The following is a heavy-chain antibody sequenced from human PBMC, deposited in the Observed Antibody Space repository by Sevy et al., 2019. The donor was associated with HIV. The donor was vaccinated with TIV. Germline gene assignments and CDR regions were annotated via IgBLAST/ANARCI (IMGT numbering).Heavy chain of an antibody. CDR2: IYYSGST. CDR1: GGSVSSGSYY. J-gene: IGHJ6*02. D-gene: IGHD4-17*01. CDR3: ARDYGGNSPYYYYGMDV. Sequence: SETLSLTCTVSGGSVSSGSYYWSWIRQPPGKGLEWIGYIYYSGSTNYNPSLKSRVTISVDTSKNQYSLKLSSVTAVDTAVYYCARDYGGNSPYYYYGMDVWGQGTTVTVSS. V-gene: IGHV4-61*01.